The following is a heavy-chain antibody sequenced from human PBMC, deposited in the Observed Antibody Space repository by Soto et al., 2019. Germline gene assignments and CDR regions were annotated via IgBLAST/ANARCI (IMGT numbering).Heavy chain of an antibody. V-gene: IGHV4-39*01. CDR2: LSYSGST. J-gene: IGHJ1*01. CDR1: GGTINSSSDY. Sequence: TLYLTCTVSGGTINSSSDYWGWIRKPPGKGLEWIGSLSYSGSTYYNPSLKSRVTISVDTSKNQFSLKLSSVTAADTAVYYCARPDCSAGSCYSSTRAEYFQHWGQGTLVTVSS. D-gene: IGHD2-15*01. CDR3: ARPDCSAGSCYSSTRAEYFQH.